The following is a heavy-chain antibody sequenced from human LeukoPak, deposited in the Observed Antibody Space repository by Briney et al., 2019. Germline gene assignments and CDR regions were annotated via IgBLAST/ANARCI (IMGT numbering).Heavy chain of an antibody. Sequence: GASVKVSCKASGYTFTGYYMHWVRQAPGQGLEWIGWINPNSGGTNYAQKFQGRVTMTRDTSISTAYMELSRLRSDDTAVYYCARVGVGLLLTGHHPFDYWGQGTLVTVSS. J-gene: IGHJ4*02. CDR3: ARVGVGLLLTGHHPFDY. CDR1: GYTFTGYY. V-gene: IGHV1-2*02. D-gene: IGHD3-9*01. CDR2: INPNSGGT.